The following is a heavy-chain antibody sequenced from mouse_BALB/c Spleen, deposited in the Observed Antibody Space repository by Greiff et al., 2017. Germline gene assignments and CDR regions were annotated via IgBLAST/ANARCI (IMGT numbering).Heavy chain of an antibody. J-gene: IGHJ4*01. D-gene: IGHD2-12*01. Sequence: EVQVVESGGDLVKPGGSLKLSCAASGFTFSSYGMSWVRQTPDKRLEWVATISSGGSYTYYPDSVKGRFTISRDNAKNTLYLQMSSLKSEDTAMYYCARRYYKGAMDYWGQGTSVTVSS. V-gene: IGHV5-6*01. CDR1: GFTFSSYG. CDR2: ISSGGSYT. CDR3: ARRYYKGAMDY.